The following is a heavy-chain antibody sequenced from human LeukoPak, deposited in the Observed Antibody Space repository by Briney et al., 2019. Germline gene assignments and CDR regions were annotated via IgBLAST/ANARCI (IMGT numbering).Heavy chain of an antibody. CDR3: ARDPYSGSYSDYYYYYMDV. D-gene: IGHD1-26*01. CDR2: INSDGSST. Sequence: GGSLRLSCAASGFTFSSYWMHWVRQAPGKGLVWVSRINSDGSSTSYADSVKGRFTISRDNAKNTLYLQMNSLRAEDTAVYYCARDPYSGSYSDYYYYYMDVWGKGTTVTVSS. CDR1: GFTFSSYW. J-gene: IGHJ6*03. V-gene: IGHV3-74*01.